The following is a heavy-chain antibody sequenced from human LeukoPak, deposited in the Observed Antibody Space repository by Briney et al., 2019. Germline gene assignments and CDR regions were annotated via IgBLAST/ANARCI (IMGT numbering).Heavy chain of an antibody. J-gene: IGHJ5*02. CDR2: IYYSGST. CDR1: GGSISSSSYY. V-gene: IGHV4-39*07. CDR3: ARTTEDCSSTSCYQYWFDP. D-gene: IGHD2-2*01. Sequence: SETLSLTCTVSGGSISSSSYYWGWIRQPPGKGLEWIGSIYYSGSTTYNPSLKSRVTISVDTSKNQFSLKLDSVTAADTAVYYCARTTEDCSSTSCYQYWFDPWGQGTLVTVSS.